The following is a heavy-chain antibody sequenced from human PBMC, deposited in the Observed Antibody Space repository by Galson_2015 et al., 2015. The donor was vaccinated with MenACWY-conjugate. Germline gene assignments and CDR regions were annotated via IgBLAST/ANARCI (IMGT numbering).Heavy chain of an antibody. CDR2: PSWTRFTI. J-gene: IGHJ3*02. Sequence: SLRLSCAVSDINFEDYALDCGGQGPGTRVEWVSGPSWTRFTIAYGDSVTGRFTVYRDHAKNTLYLQMNSLREEDTASYYCVKETGGSDFYMGPRAFDMWGRGTLVIVSS. D-gene: IGHD2-21*02. CDR1: DINFEDYA. CDR3: VKETGGSDFYMGPRAFDM. V-gene: IGHV3-9*01.